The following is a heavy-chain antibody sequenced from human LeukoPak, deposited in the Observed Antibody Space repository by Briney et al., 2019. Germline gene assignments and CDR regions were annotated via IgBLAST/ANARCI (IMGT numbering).Heavy chain of an antibody. V-gene: IGHV3-66*01. D-gene: IGHD1-14*01. CDR3: AKEATPDKRGWFDP. CDR1: GFTVSSNY. CDR2: IYSGGST. J-gene: IGHJ5*02. Sequence: GGSLRLSCAASGFTVSSNYMSWVRQAPGKGLEWVSVIYSGGSTYYADSVKGRFTISRDNSKNTLYLQMNSLRAEDTAVYYCAKEATPDKRGWFDPWGQGTLVTVSS.